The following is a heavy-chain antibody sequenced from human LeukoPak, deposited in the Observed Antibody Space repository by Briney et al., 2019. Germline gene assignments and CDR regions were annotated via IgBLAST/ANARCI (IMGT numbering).Heavy chain of an antibody. J-gene: IGHJ3*02. V-gene: IGHV4-39*02. CDR3: ATPTRGSGHYAFDI. Sequence: PSETLSLTCTVSGGSISSSRNYWSWIRQPPGKGLEWIGSIYYSGSTYYNPSFKSRATISVDTSKNHFSLRLSSVTAADTAVYYCATPTRGSGHYAFDIWGQGTMVTVSP. D-gene: IGHD3-10*01. CDR1: GGSISSSRNY. CDR2: IYYSGST.